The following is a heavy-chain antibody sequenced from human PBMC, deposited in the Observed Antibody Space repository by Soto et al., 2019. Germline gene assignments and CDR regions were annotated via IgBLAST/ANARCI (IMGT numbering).Heavy chain of an antibody. CDR1: GGSFSTYA. Sequence: QVHLVQSGAEVKKPGSSVTVSCKASGGSFSTYAINWLRQAPGQGLEWMGGIIPLFGTENYAQNFQDRFTCTADKSTTTAYMEGSSLTSEYTTVYYCATGFWRGPIPHYFDYWGQGTLVTVSS. CDR2: IIPLFGTE. V-gene: IGHV1-69*06. D-gene: IGHD3-3*01. J-gene: IGHJ4*01. CDR3: ATGFWRGPIPHYFDY.